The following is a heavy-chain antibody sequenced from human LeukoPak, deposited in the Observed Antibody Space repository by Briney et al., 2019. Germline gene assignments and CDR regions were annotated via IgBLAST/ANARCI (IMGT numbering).Heavy chain of an antibody. CDR2: TSSDSSSI. CDR3: AIKRDYDAFDN. D-gene: IGHD4-11*01. Sequence: GVTLRLTCAGSGFTFSRSEMNWVRQAPGKGLEWVSCTSSDSSSITYTDSVKVRFTITRDKAKNSLSLQMNSLRAEDTAVYYCAIKRDYDAFDNWGQGTMVTVSS. CDR1: GFTFSRSE. V-gene: IGHV3-48*03. J-gene: IGHJ3*02.